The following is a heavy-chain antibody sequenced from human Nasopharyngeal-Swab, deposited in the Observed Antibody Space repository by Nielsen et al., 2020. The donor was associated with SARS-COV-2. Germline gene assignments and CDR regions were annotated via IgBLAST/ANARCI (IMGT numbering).Heavy chain of an antibody. J-gene: IGHJ6*03. V-gene: IGHV3-43*02. CDR1: GFTFDDYA. CDR3: AKDKAPLRYYYYMDV. CDR2: ISGDGGST. D-gene: IGHD3-16*01. Sequence: GESLKISCAASGFTFDDYAMHWVRQAPGKGLEWVSLISGDGGSTYYADSVKGRFTISRDNSKNSLYLQMNSLRTEDTALYYCAKDKAPLRYYYYMDVWGKGTTVTVSS.